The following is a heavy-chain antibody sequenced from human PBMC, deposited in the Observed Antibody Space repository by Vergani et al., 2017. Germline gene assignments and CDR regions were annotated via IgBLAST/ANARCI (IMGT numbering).Heavy chain of an antibody. V-gene: IGHV4-34*01. CDR2: IYHTGRT. J-gene: IGHJ6*03. Sequence: QVQLQQWGGGLFKPSETLSLTCVVNGGSFTSYHWTWIRQSPGEGLDWVGDIYHTGRTDYNPSLKSRLTMSVYKSRNQFSLTLNSVTATDTAIYFCARVNTETNGHLYYYYYMDVWGQGTAVTVS. CDR3: ARVNTETNGHLYYYYYMDV. CDR1: GGSFTSYH. D-gene: IGHD4-11*01.